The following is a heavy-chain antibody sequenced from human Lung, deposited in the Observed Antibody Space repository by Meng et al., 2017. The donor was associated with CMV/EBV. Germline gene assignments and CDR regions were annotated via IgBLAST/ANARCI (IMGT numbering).Heavy chain of an antibody. CDR2: IYSRGGS. CDR1: SGSISGHF. CDR3: ASFLAGAGPAFDN. Sequence: GSLRLSCSVSSGSISGHFCSWIRQPPGKGLEWIGYIYSRGGSSYNPSLQSRVTISVDTSKNQVSLKLRSVTAADTAVYYCASFLAGAGPAFDNWVRGPPVTVSS. D-gene: IGHD6-19*01. J-gene: IGHJ4*02. V-gene: IGHV4-59*03.